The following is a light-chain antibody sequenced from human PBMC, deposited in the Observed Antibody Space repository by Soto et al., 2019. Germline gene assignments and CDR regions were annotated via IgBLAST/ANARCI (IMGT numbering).Light chain of an antibody. V-gene: IGKV3-20*01. J-gene: IGKJ5*01. CDR3: QHYGETPIT. Sequence: EIVLTQSPGTLSLSPGGRATLSCRASQSVSRRLAWCQHRPGQSPRLLISGASMRASGVPVRFSGSVSGTDFTLTISRLEPEDFAVYYCQHYGETPITFGLGTRLEV. CDR2: GAS. CDR1: QSVSRR.